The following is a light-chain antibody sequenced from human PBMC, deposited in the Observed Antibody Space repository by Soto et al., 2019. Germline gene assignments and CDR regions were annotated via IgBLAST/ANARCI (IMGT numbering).Light chain of an antibody. V-gene: IGKV1-39*01. CDR2: AAS. CDR1: QSISSY. CDR3: QQSYSTPRT. J-gene: IGKJ4*01. Sequence: DIQMPQSPPSLSASVGDRVTITCRASQSISSYLNWYQQKPGKAPKLLIYAASSLQSGVPSRFSGSGSGTDFTLTISSLQPEDFATYYCQQSYSTPRTFGGGTKVEIK.